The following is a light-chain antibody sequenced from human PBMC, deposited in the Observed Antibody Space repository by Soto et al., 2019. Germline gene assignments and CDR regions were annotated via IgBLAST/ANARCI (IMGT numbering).Light chain of an antibody. Sequence: EIVLTQSPGTLSLSPGDRATLSCRASQRISSIYLAWYQQKPGLAPRLRIDGPSIRASGIPDRFRGSGSGTASTLTITTLEPEDGAVYYCQEDGSSHRTFGQGTKVEIK. J-gene: IGKJ1*01. V-gene: IGKV3-20*01. CDR1: QRISSIY. CDR2: GPS. CDR3: QEDGSSHRT.